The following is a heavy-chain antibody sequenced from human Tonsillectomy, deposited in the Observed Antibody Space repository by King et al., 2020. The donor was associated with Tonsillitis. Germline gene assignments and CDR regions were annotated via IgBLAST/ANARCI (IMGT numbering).Heavy chain of an antibody. J-gene: IGHJ1*01. CDR2: IHYSGST. CDR1: GGSVSTNTYY. V-gene: IGHV4-39*01. D-gene: IGHD3-22*01. Sequence: PLQESGPGLVKPSETLSLTCTVSGGSVSTNTYYWAWVRQPPGQGLQWIGSIHYSGSTYYNPSLKSRVTLSVDRSKNQFSLELSSVTAADTAVYYCATLSGGYEYFQHWGQGTLVTFSS. CDR3: ATLSGGYEYFQH.